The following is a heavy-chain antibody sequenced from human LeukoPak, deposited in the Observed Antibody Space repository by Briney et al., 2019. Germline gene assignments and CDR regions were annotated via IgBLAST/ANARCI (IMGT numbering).Heavy chain of an antibody. V-gene: IGHV1-46*01. Sequence: GASVKVSCKASGYTFTSYYMHWVRQAPGQGLEWMGLINPTGGSTGYAQKFQGRVTMTRDMSTSTDYMELSSLRSEDTAIYYCARDSPPTGAHSRWGQGTLVTVSS. CDR2: INPTGGST. CDR1: GYTFTSYY. CDR3: ARDSPPTGAHSR. J-gene: IGHJ4*02. D-gene: IGHD1-14*01.